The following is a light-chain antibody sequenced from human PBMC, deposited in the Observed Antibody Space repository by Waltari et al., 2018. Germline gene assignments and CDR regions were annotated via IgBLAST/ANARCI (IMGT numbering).Light chain of an antibody. CDR2: DVS. J-gene: IGLJ3*02. V-gene: IGLV2-14*01. CDR3: ASYTTSSTFGV. Sequence: QSALTQPASVSGSPGQSITISCTGTSSDVGGYNYVSWYQQHPGEAPKPLMFDVSKRPSGTSNRFSGSKSGNTASLTISGLQAEDEANYYCASYTTSSTFGVFGGGTKLTVL. CDR1: SSDVGGYNY.